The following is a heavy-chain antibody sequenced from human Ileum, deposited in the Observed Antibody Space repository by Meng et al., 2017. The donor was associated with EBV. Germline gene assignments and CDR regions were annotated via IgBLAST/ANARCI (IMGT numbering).Heavy chain of an antibody. CDR3: ARVGQWLPIDY. CDR1: VGPITSSNW. Sequence: GLDPVSVWGTSALPCVCPVGPITSSNWWSWVRQPPGKGLEWIGEIYHSGSTTYTPSLKSRVTISVDKSKNQFSLNLSSVTAADTAVYYCARVGQWLPIDYWGQGTLVTVSS. V-gene: IGHV4-4*02. D-gene: IGHD6-19*01. J-gene: IGHJ4*02. CDR2: IYHSGST.